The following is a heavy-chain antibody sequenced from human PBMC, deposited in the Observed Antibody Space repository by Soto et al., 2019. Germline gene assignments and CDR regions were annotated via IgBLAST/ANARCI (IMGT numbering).Heavy chain of an antibody. CDR3: ARDLPPNDSRRGVDY. D-gene: IGHD1-1*01. Sequence: QVQLQESGPGLVKPSETLSLTCTVSGDSISSGDYYWTWIRQHPEKGLEWIGYIYYSGRTSYNPSLKSRLTISVDTSKNQFFLKLSALTAADTAVYYCARDLPPNDSRRGVDYWGPGTLVTVSS. CDR2: IYYSGRT. V-gene: IGHV4-31*03. J-gene: IGHJ4*02. CDR1: GDSISSGDYY.